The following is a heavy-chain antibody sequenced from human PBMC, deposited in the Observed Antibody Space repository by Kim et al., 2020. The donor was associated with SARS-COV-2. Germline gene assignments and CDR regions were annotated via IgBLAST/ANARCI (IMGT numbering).Heavy chain of an antibody. CDR2: ISAYNGNT. V-gene: IGHV1-18*01. Sequence: ASVKVSCKASGYTFTSYGISWVRQAPGQGLEWMGWISAYNGNTNYAQKLQGRVTMTTDTSTSTAYMELRSLRSDDTAVYYCARTTIGYSSSWGIGFDYWGQGTLVTVSS. CDR1: GYTFTSYG. J-gene: IGHJ4*02. CDR3: ARTTIGYSSSWGIGFDY. D-gene: IGHD6-13*01.